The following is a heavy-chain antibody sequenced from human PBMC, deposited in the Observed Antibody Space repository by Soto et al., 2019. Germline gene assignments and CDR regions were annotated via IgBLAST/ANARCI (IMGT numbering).Heavy chain of an antibody. D-gene: IGHD6-6*01. CDR3: AKDIAARPPYYFDY. V-gene: IGHV3-9*01. J-gene: IGHJ4*02. CDR2: VSWNSGTI. CDR1: GFTFDDYA. Sequence: EVQLVESGGGLVQPGRSLRLSCAASGFTFDDYAMHWVRQAPGKGLEWVSGVSWNSGTIGYADSVKGRFTISRDNAKNSLYLQMNSLRPEDTVLYFCAKDIAARPPYYFDYWGQGILVTVSS.